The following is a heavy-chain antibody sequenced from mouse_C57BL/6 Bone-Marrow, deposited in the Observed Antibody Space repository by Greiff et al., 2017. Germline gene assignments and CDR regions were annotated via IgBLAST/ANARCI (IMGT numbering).Heavy chain of an antibody. Sequence: EVKLVESGGGLVKPGGSLKLSCAASGFTFSSYAMSWVRQTPEKRLEWVATISDGGSYTNYPDNVKGRFTISRDNAKNNLYLQMSHLKSEDTAMYYCARVVYYYGSGFDYWGQGTTLTVTS. CDR1: GFTFSSYA. CDR3: ARVVYYYGSGFDY. J-gene: IGHJ2*01. CDR2: ISDGGSYT. V-gene: IGHV5-4*03. D-gene: IGHD1-1*01.